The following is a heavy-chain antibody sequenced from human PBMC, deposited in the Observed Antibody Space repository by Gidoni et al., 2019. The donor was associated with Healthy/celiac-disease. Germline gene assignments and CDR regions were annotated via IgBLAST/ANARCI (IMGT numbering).Heavy chain of an antibody. J-gene: IGHJ4*02. Sequence: QVQLVESGGGVVQPGRSLRLSCAASGFPFSSYGMHWVRQAPGKGLEVVAVICYDGSNKYYADSVKGRFTISRDNSKNTLYLQMNSLRAEDTAVYYCARDLGTTSSGWYEGTLDYWGQGTLVTVSS. V-gene: IGHV3-33*01. CDR3: ARDLGTTSSGWYEGTLDY. CDR1: GFPFSSYG. CDR2: ICYDGSNK. D-gene: IGHD6-19*01.